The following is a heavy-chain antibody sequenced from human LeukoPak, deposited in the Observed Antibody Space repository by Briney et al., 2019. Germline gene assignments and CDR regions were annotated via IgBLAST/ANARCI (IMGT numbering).Heavy chain of an antibody. Sequence: GSLRLSSAPSGFTFASYGMSSGREAPGQGVEWVSFFTTNGVSTSYADSVEGRFTISRDNPRNTLYMQMNSLRDEDTAVYYCAIMRGYYDGTGYWVQWGQGTLVTVSS. V-gene: IGHV3-23*01. D-gene: IGHD3-22*01. CDR1: GFTFASYG. CDR3: AIMRGYYDGTGYWVQ. J-gene: IGHJ1*01. CDR2: FTTNGVST.